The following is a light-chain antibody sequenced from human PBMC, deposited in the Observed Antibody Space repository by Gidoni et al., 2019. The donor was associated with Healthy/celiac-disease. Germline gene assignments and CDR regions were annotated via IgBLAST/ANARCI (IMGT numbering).Light chain of an antibody. J-gene: IGLJ1*01. V-gene: IGLV3-21*04. Sequence: SYVLTQPPSVSVAPGKTARITWGGNNIGSKSVHWYQQKPGQAPVLVIYYDSDRPSGIPERFSGSNSGNTATLTISRVEAGDEADYYCQVWDSSSDHLDYVFGTGTKVTVL. CDR3: QVWDSSSDHLDYV. CDR1: NIGSKS. CDR2: YDS.